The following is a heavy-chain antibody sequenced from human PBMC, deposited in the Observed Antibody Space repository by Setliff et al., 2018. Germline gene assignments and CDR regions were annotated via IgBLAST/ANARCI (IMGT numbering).Heavy chain of an antibody. CDR1: GFTFDDYG. V-gene: IGHV3-15*01. CDR2: IKSAADGGTI. CDR3: TTDWSRGDWGNYLRCDY. Sequence: GGSLRLSCAASGFTFDDYGMSWVRQAPGKGLEWVSGIKSAADGGTIEYAAAVNGRFTVSRDDSKNTLFLQMNSLKTEDTALDYCTTDWSRGDWGNYLRCDYWGPGTLVTVSS. D-gene: IGHD3-16*02. J-gene: IGHJ4*02.